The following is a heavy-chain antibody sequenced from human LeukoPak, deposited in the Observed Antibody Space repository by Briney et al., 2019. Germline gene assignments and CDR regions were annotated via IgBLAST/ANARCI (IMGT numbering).Heavy chain of an antibody. Sequence: GASVKVSCKASGYTFTSYGISWVRQAPGQGLEWMGWISANNGNTNYAQKLQGRVTMTTDTSTSTAYMELRSLRSEDTAVYYCARVGGDYYGSGSYPYYFDYWGQGTLVTVSS. D-gene: IGHD3-10*01. CDR3: ARVGGDYYGSGSYPYYFDY. J-gene: IGHJ4*02. V-gene: IGHV1-18*01. CDR2: ISANNGNT. CDR1: GYTFTSYG.